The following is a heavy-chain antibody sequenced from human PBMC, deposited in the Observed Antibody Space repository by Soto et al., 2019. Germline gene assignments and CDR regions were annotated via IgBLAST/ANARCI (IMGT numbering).Heavy chain of an antibody. CDR2: IYWDDDK. CDR3: AHTRTLLWFGELLTSDAFDI. V-gene: IGHV2-5*02. Sequence: QITLKESGPTLVKPTQTLTLTCTFSGFSLSTSGVGVGWIRQPPGKALEWLALIYWDDDKRYSPSLKSRPTITKDTSKNQVVLTMTNMDPVDTATYYCAHTRTLLWFGELLTSDAFDIWGQGTMVTVSS. CDR1: GFSLSTSGVG. D-gene: IGHD3-10*01. J-gene: IGHJ3*02.